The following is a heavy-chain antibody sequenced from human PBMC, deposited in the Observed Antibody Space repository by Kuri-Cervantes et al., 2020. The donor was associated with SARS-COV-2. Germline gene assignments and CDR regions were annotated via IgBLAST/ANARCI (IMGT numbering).Heavy chain of an antibody. CDR3: ARGAKITIFGRMRGFDY. V-gene: IGHV1-3*01. CDR1: GYTFTSYA. D-gene: IGHD3-3*01. CDR2: INAGNGNT. J-gene: IGHJ4*02. Sequence: ASVKVSCKASGYTFTSYAMHWVRQAPGQRLEWMGWINAGNGNTKYSQKFQGRVTITRDTSASTAYMELSSLRSEDTAVYYCARGAKITIFGRMRGFDYWGQGTLVTDSS.